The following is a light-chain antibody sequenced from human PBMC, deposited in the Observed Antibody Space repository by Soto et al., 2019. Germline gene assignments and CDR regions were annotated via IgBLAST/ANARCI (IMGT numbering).Light chain of an antibody. CDR2: GAS. V-gene: IGKV3-15*01. CDR1: QSISNN. J-gene: IGKJ2*01. CDR3: QQYSNWPYT. Sequence: EIVMTQSPVTLSVSPGERVTLSCRASQSISNNLAWHQQRPGQPPRLLIYGASTRAPGLPARFSGSGSGTEFSLTINSLQSEYCAVYYCQQYSNWPYTFGQGTKLEIK.